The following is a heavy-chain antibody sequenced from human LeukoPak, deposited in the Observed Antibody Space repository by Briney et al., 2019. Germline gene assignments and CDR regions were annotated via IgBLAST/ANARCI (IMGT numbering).Heavy chain of an antibody. CDR2: INPNSGGT. D-gene: IGHD6-19*01. CDR3: ARDRSSGWYGMKY. V-gene: IGHV1-2*02. J-gene: IGHJ4*02. CDR1: GYTFTGYY. Sequence: ASVKVSCKASGYTFTGYYMHWVRQAPGQGLEWMGWINPNSGGTNYAQKFQGRVTMTRVTSISTAYMELSRLRSDDTAVYYCARDRSSGWYGMKYWGQGTLVTVSS.